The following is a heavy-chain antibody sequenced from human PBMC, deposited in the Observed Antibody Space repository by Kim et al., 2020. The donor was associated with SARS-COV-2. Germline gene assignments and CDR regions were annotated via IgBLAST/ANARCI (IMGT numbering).Heavy chain of an antibody. D-gene: IGHD2-2*01. J-gene: IGHJ4*02. V-gene: IGHV3-23*01. Sequence: GGSLRLSCAASGFTFSTYAMSWVRQAPGRGLEWVSVISGGGDSTYYADSVKGRFTISRDNSKNTLYLQMNSLRVEDTAVYYCAKGGGTSCYVAVDYWGQGILVSVSS. CDR2: ISGGGDST. CDR1: GFTFSTYA. CDR3: AKGGGTSCYVAVDY.